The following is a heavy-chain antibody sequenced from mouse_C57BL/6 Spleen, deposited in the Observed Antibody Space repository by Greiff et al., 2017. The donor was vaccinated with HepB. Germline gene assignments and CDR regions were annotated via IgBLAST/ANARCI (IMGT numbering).Heavy chain of an antibody. CDR1: GYTFTSYW. CDR2: IDPSDSYT. D-gene: IGHD2-2*01. Sequence: QVQLQQPGAELVMPGASVKLSCKASGYTFTSYWMHWVKQRPGQGLEWIGEIDPSDSYTNYNQKFKGKSTLTVDKSSSTAYMQLSSLTSEDSAVYYCARGREGYPLYFDYWGQGTTLTVSS. V-gene: IGHV1-69*01. CDR3: ARGREGYPLYFDY. J-gene: IGHJ2*01.